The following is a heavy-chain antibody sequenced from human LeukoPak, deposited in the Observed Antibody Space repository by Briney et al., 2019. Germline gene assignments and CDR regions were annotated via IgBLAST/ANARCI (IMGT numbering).Heavy chain of an antibody. V-gene: IGHV4-59*04. CDR2: IYHSGST. CDR3: AGAYSSSDPFDY. J-gene: IGHJ4*02. Sequence: SETLSLTCTVSGDSISSYYWSWIRQPPGKGLEWIGYIYHSGSTYYNPSLKSRVTISVDRSKNQFSLKLSSVTAADTAVYYCAGAYSSSDPFDYWGQGTLVTVSS. CDR1: GDSISSYY. D-gene: IGHD6-6*01.